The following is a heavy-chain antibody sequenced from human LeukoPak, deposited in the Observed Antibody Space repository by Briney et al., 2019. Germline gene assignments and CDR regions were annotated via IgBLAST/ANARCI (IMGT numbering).Heavy chain of an antibody. CDR2: IIPILGIA. V-gene: IGHV1-69*04. J-gene: IGHJ6*02. D-gene: IGHD4-17*01. CDR1: GGTFSSYA. Sequence: SVKVSCKASGGTFSSYAISWVRQAPGQGLEWMGRIIPILGIANYAQKFQGRVTITADKSTSTAYMELSSLRSEDTAVYYCARYDYGDFYYYYGMDVWGQGTTVTVSS. CDR3: ARYDYGDFYYYYGMDV.